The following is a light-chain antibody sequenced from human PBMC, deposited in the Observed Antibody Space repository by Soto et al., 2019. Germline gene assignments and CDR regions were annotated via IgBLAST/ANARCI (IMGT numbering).Light chain of an antibody. CDR2: GVT. J-gene: IGLJ2*01. V-gene: IGLV2-8*01. CDR3: SSYGGGNNDVV. CDR1: SSDVGGYNY. Sequence: QSALTQPPSASGSPGQSVTISCTGTSSDVGGYNYVSWYQQHPGKAPKLMISGVTKRPSGVPDRFSGSKSGNTASLTVSGLLAEDEADYYCSSYGGGNNDVVFGGGTKRTVL.